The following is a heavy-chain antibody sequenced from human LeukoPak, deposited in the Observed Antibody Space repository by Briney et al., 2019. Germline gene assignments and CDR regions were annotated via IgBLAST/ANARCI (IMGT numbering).Heavy chain of an antibody. CDR1: GFTFSSYE. Sequence: TGGSLRLSCAASGFTFSSYEMNWVRQAPGKGLEWVSYISSSGSTIYYADSVKGRFTISRDNAKNSLYLQMNSLRAEDTAVYYCARDPYSGSYGDYYYYYMDLWGQGTTVTISS. CDR3: ARDPYSGSYGDYYYYYMDL. CDR2: ISSSGSTI. J-gene: IGHJ6*03. V-gene: IGHV3-48*03. D-gene: IGHD1-26*01.